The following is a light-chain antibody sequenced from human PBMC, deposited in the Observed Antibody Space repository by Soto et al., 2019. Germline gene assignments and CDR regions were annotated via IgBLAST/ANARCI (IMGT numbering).Light chain of an antibody. CDR1: QTVSKY. Sequence: EIVLTQAPTTLSFSLGERATLSCRASQTVSKYLAWYQQKPGQAPRLLIYDTSNRATGIPARFSGSGSGTDFTLTISGLQPEDFAVYYCQQRNSWPPITFGQGTRLEIK. J-gene: IGKJ5*01. CDR2: DTS. V-gene: IGKV3-11*01. CDR3: QQRNSWPPIT.